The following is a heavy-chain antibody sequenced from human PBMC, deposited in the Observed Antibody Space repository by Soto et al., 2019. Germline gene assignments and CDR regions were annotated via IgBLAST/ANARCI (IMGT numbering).Heavy chain of an antibody. CDR2: IIPIFGTA. Sequence: SVKVSCKASGGTFSSYAISWVRQAPGQGLEWMGGIIPIFGTANYAQKFQGRVTITADEPTSTAYMELSSLRSEDTAVYYCARDXLGYCSGGSCYSNGMDVWGQGTTVTVSS. J-gene: IGHJ6*02. CDR3: ARDXLGYCSGGSCYSNGMDV. CDR1: GGTFSSYA. D-gene: IGHD2-15*01. V-gene: IGHV1-69*13.